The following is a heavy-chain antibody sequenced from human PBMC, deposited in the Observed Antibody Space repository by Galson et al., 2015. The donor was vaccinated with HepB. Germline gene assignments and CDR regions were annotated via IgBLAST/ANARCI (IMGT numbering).Heavy chain of an antibody. CDR3: ARGPGPLSAAAAGIDY. CDR2: IWYDGSNK. J-gene: IGHJ4*02. D-gene: IGHD6-13*01. CDR1: GFTFSSYG. Sequence: SLRLSCAASGFTFSSYGMHWVRQAPGKGLEWVAVIWYDGSNKYYADSVKGRFTISRDNSKNTLYLQMNSLRAEDTAVYYCARGPGPLSAAAAGIDYWGQGTLVTVSS. V-gene: IGHV3-33*08.